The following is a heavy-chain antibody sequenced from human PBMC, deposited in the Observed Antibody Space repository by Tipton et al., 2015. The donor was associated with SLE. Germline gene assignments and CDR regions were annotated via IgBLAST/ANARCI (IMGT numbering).Heavy chain of an antibody. V-gene: IGHV4-59*11. J-gene: IGHJ4*01. D-gene: IGHD3-10*01. CDR3: ARGAKERITLVRVRPYYFDY. CDR2: FFNSGRT. Sequence: TLSLTCTVSGGSISSHYWSWIRQPPGKGLEWIGYFFNSGRTDYNPSLKGRVTISADTSKNQFSLNLTSVTAADTSVYYCARGAKERITLVRVRPYYFDYWGQGSLVTVSS. CDR1: GGSISSHY.